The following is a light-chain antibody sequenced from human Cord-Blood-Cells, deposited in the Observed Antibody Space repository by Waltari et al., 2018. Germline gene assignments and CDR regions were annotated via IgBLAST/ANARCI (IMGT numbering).Light chain of an antibody. CDR3: QKYNSAIT. CDR1: QGISNY. J-gene: IGKJ5*01. Sequence: DTQMTQSPSSLSASVGDSVTITCRASQGISNYLAWYQQKPGKVPNLLISAASTLQSGVPSRFSGSGSGTDFALTISSLQPEDVATYYCQKYNSAITVGQGTRLEIK. V-gene: IGKV1-27*01. CDR2: AAS.